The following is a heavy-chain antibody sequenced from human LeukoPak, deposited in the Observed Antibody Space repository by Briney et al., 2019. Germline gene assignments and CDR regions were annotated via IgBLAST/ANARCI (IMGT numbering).Heavy chain of an antibody. D-gene: IGHD3-3*01. V-gene: IGHV4-30-4*02. Sequence: SETLSLTCTVSGGSISSGDYYWSWIRQPPGKGLEWIGYIYYSGSTYYNPSLKSRVTISVDTSKDQFSLKLSSVTAADTAVYYCARCHYDFWSKCAFDIWGQGTMVTVSS. CDR1: GGSISSGDYY. J-gene: IGHJ3*02. CDR3: ARCHYDFWSKCAFDI. CDR2: IYYSGST.